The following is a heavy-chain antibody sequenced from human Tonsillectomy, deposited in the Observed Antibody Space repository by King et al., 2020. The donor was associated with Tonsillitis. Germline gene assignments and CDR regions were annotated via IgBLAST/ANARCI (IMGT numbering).Heavy chain of an antibody. Sequence: VQLVESGGGLVQPGGSLRLSCSASGVTVISYAMHWGRQAPGKGLEYVSAIISNGGSTYYADSVKGRFTISRDNSKNTLYLQMSSLRAEDTAVYYCVKAPRYWLDWGQGTLVTVSS. CDR1: GVTVISYA. J-gene: IGHJ4*02. CDR2: IISNGGST. D-gene: IGHD5-12*01. V-gene: IGHV3-64D*06. CDR3: VKAPRYWLD.